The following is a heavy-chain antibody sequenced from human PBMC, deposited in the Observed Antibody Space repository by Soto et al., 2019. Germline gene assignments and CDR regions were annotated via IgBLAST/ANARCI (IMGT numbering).Heavy chain of an antibody. CDR3: AKDAKYYDFWSGSYGMDV. D-gene: IGHD3-3*01. J-gene: IGHJ6*02. V-gene: IGHV3-9*01. Sequence: GGSLRLSCAASGFTFDDYAMHWVRQAPGKGLEWVSGISWNSGSIGYADSVKGRFTVSRDNAKNSLYLQMNSLRAEDTALYYCAKDAKYYDFWSGSYGMDVWGQGTTVTVSS. CDR2: ISWNSGSI. CDR1: GFTFDDYA.